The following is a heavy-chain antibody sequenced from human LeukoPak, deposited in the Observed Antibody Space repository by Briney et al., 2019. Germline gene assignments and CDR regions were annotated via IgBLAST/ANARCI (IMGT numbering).Heavy chain of an antibody. D-gene: IGHD4-17*01. CDR3: AREAGSYGDYGY. CDR1: GYTFTGYY. V-gene: IGHV1-2*02. Sequence: ASVKVSCKASGYTFTGYYMHWARQAPGQGLEWMGWINPNSGGTNYAQKFQGRVTMTRDTSISTAYMELSRLRSDDTAVYYCAREAGSYGDYGYWGQGTLVTVSS. J-gene: IGHJ4*02. CDR2: INPNSGGT.